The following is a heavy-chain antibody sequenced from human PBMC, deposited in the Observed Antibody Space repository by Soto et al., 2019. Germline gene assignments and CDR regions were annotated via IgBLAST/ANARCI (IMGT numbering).Heavy chain of an antibody. CDR1: GYTFTGYY. V-gene: IGHV1-2*02. CDR3: ARDPALDY. Sequence: ASVKVSCKASGYTFTGYYMHWVRQAPGQGLEWMGWINPNSGDTNYAQKFQGRVTITRDTSASTAYMELSSLYSEDTAVYYCARDPALDYWGQGTLVTVSS. J-gene: IGHJ4*02. CDR2: INPNSGDT.